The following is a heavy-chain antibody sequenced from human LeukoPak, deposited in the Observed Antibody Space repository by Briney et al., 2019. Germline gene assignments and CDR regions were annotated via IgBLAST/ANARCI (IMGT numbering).Heavy chain of an antibody. CDR2: IWHDGSHK. D-gene: IGHD3-22*01. CDR1: GFTFSTYG. J-gene: IGHJ4*02. CDR3: ASRNYYDSSGYYYYYFDY. V-gene: IGHV3-33*01. Sequence: PGGSLRLSCAASGFTFSTYGMHWVRQAPGKGLEWVTVIWHDGSHKDYADSVKGRFTISRDNSKNTLYLQMNSLRAEDTAVYYCASRNYYDSSGYYYYYFDYWGQGILVTVSS.